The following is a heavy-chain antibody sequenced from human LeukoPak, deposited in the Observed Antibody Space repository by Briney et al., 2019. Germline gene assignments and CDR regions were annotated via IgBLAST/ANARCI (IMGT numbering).Heavy chain of an antibody. Sequence: GASVKVSCKASGYTFTSYYMHWVRQAPGQGLEWMGIINPSGGSTSYAQKFQGRVTMTRDTSTSTVYMELSSLRSEDTAVYYCAREGRITMVRGVNYYYYYYYMDVWGKGTTVTISS. J-gene: IGHJ6*03. CDR1: GYTFTSYY. CDR2: INPSGGST. D-gene: IGHD3-10*01. V-gene: IGHV1-46*01. CDR3: AREGRITMVRGVNYYYYYYYMDV.